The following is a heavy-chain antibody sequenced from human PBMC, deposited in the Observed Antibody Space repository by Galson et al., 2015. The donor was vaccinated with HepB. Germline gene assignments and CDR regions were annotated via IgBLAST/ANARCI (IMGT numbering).Heavy chain of an antibody. CDR2: INPIFGTA. V-gene: IGHV1-69*13. J-gene: IGHJ6*02. Sequence: SVKVSCKASAVTFSSYAISWVRQAPGQGLEWMGGINPIFGTANYGQRFQGGVSITADESTSTAYMELSSLRSEDTAVYYCARDTGIAAAGTIYYYYYNMDVWGQGTTVIVSS. CDR1: AVTFSSYA. D-gene: IGHD6-13*01. CDR3: ARDTGIAAAGTIYYYYYNMDV.